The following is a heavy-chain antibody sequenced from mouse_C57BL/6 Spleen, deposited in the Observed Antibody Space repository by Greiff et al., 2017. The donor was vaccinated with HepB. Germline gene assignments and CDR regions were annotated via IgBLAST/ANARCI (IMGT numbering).Heavy chain of an antibody. CDR2: IYPGDGDT. CDR3: ARERFITTVVAHYAMDY. Sequence: VQLQQSGPELVKPGASVKISCKASGYAFSSSWMNWVKQRPGKGLEWIGRIYPGDGDTNYNGKFKGKATLTAGKSSSTAYMQLSSLTSEDSAVYFCARERFITTVVAHYAMDYWGQGTSVTVSS. J-gene: IGHJ4*01. V-gene: IGHV1-82*01. D-gene: IGHD1-1*01. CDR1: GYAFSSSW.